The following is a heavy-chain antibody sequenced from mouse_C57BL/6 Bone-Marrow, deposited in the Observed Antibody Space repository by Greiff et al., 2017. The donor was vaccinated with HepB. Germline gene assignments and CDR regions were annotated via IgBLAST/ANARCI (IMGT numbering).Heavy chain of an antibody. Sequence: QFQLQQPGAELVMPGASVKLSCKASGYTFTSYWMHWVKQRPGQGLEWIGEIDPSDSYTNYNQKFKGKSTLTVDKSSSTAYMQLSSLTSEDSAVYYCARSRDYYVAWFAYWGQGTLVTVSA. CDR1: GYTFTSYW. J-gene: IGHJ3*01. CDR2: IDPSDSYT. D-gene: IGHD1-1*01. V-gene: IGHV1-69*01. CDR3: ARSRDYYVAWFAY.